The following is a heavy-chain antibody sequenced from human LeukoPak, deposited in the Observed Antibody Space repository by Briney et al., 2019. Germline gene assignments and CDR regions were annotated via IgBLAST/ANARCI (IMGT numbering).Heavy chain of an antibody. Sequence: ASVKVSCKASGYTFTGYYMHWVRQAPGQGLEWMGWINPNSGGTSYAQKFQGRVTMTRDTSISTAYMELSRLRSDDTAVYYCARDRRPSGSYFSDYWGQGTLVTVSS. D-gene: IGHD1-26*01. CDR3: ARDRRPSGSYFSDY. J-gene: IGHJ4*02. CDR2: INPNSGGT. CDR1: GYTFTGYY. V-gene: IGHV1-2*02.